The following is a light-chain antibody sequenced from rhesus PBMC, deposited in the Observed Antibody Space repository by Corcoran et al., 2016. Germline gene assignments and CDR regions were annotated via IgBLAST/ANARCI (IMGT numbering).Light chain of an antibody. V-gene: IGKV2-78*01. CDR2: LGS. J-gene: IGKJ3*01. CDR3: MQGTRLPFT. CDR1: QSLLHSDGYTY. Sequence: DIVMTQTPLSLPVTPGEPASISCRSSQSLLHSDGYTYLDWYLQQPGQSPPLLIYLGSTRASGFPGRFSGSGSGTDFILKISRVGAEDVGVYYCMQGTRLPFTFGPGTKLDIK.